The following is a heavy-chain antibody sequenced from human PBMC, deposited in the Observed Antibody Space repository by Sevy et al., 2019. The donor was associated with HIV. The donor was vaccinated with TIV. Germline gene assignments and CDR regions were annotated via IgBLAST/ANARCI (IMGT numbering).Heavy chain of an antibody. J-gene: IGHJ4*02. CDR1: GYTFTGYY. V-gene: IGHV1-2*02. Sequence: ASVKVSCKASGYTFTGYYIHWVRQVPGQGLEWMGWIDPNSGGTNYAQNFQGRVTMTRDTSISTAYMELSRLTSDDTAVYYCASRAELHFDYWGQGTRVTVSS. CDR2: IDPNSGGT. CDR3: ASRAELHFDY. D-gene: IGHD1-7*01.